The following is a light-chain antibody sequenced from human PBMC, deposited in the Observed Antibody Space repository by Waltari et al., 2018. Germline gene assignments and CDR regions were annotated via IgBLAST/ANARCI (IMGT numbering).Light chain of an antibody. V-gene: IGKV3-20*01. Sequence: EIVLTQSTATLSLSLGERASVSCRASQSVSRALAWYQQKPGQAPRLLIYGASTRATGIPDRFSGSGSGTDFSLTISRLEPDDFAVYFCQHDLRLPVTFGQGTTVEI. CDR2: GAS. CDR3: QHDLRLPVT. J-gene: IGKJ1*01. CDR1: QSVSRA.